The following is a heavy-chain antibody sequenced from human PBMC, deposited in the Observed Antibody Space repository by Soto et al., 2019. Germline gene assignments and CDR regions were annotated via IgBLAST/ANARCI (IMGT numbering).Heavy chain of an antibody. CDR1: GFTFSSYG. Sequence: GGSLRLSCAASGFTFSSYGMHWVRQAPGKGLEWVAVISYDGSNKYYADSVKGRFTISRDNSKNTLYLQMNSLRAEDTAVYYCAKERIAARLHYYYGMDVWGQGATVTVSS. CDR2: ISYDGSNK. D-gene: IGHD6-6*01. CDR3: AKERIAARLHYYYGMDV. J-gene: IGHJ6*02. V-gene: IGHV3-30*18.